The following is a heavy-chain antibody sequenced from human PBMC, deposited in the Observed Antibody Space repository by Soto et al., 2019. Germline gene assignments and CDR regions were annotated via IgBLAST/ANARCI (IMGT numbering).Heavy chain of an antibody. CDR2: IYYSGST. D-gene: IGHD2-15*01. CDR1: GGSFSSYY. V-gene: IGHV4-59*01. J-gene: IGHJ6*02. Sequence: SETLSLTCTVSGGSFSSYYWSWIRQPPGKGLEWIGYIYYSGSTNYNPSLKSRVTISVDTSKNQFSLKLSSVTAADTAVYYCARLPDCSGGSCYLGYYYYGMDVWGQGTTVTVSS. CDR3: ARLPDCSGGSCYLGYYYYGMDV.